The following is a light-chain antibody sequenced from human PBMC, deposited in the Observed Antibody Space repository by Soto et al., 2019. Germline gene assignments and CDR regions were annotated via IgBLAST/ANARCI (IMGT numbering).Light chain of an antibody. J-gene: IGLJ2*01. CDR1: SGSIASNY. CDR2: ENN. CDR3: QSYDINTVV. Sequence: NFMLTQPHSVSESPGKTVTICCSRSSGSIASNYVQWFQQRPGSAPTTVIYENNQRPSGVPDRFSGSTDGSSNSASLTISGLQTEDEADDYCQSYDINTVVFGGGTKLTVL. V-gene: IGLV6-57*04.